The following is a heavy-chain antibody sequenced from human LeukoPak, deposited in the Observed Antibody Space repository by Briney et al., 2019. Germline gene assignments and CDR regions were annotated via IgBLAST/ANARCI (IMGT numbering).Heavy chain of an antibody. CDR3: ARVGAAAGTISWFDP. J-gene: IGHJ5*02. D-gene: IGHD6-13*01. V-gene: IGHV4-59*01. CDR2: IYYSGST. Sequence: PSETLSLTCAVYGGSFSGYYWSWIRQPPGKGLEWIGYIYYSGSTNYNPSLKSRVTISVDTSKNQFSLKLSSVTAADTAVYYCARVGAAAGTISWFDPWGQGTLVTVSS. CDR1: GGSFSGYY.